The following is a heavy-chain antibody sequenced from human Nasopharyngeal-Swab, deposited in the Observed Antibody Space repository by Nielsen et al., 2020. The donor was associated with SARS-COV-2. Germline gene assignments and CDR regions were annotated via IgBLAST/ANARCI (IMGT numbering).Heavy chain of an antibody. CDR1: GFTFNNFP. CDR3: ARGVGPQPLPSYFDY. D-gene: IGHD2-15*01. Sequence: GGSLRLSCGAFGFTFNNFPMSWVRQAPGKGLVWVSRINTVGSSTIYADSVKGRFTISRDNAQNTLYLQMNSLTAEDTAVYYCARGVGPQPLPSYFDYWGQGTLVTVSS. CDR2: INTVGSST. V-gene: IGHV3-74*01. J-gene: IGHJ4*02.